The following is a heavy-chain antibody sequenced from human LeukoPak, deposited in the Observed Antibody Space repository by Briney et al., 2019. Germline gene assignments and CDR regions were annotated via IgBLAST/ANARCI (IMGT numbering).Heavy chain of an antibody. CDR3: ARVVAYDFWSGYGDV. Sequence: SSQTLSLTCTASGGSISSGSYYWSWIRQPAGKGLEWIGRIYTSGSTNYNPSLKSRVTISVDTSKNQFSLKLSSVTAADTAVYYCARVVAYDFWSGYGDVWGKGTTVTVSS. J-gene: IGHJ6*04. V-gene: IGHV4-61*02. CDR1: GGSISSGSYY. CDR2: IYTSGST. D-gene: IGHD3-3*01.